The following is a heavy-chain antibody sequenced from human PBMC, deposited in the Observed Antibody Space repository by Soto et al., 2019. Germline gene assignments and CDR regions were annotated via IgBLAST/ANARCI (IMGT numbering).Heavy chain of an antibody. CDR1: GGSFSGYY. CDR2: INHSGST. J-gene: IGHJ4*02. Sequence: GTLSLTCAVYGGSFSGYYWSGIRRPPGKGLEWIGEINHSGSTNYNPSLKSRVTISVDTSKNQFSLKLSSVTAADTAVYYCAREGVMGYCSSTSCPGRNFDYWGQGTLVTVSS. D-gene: IGHD2-2*01. CDR3: AREGVMGYCSSTSCPGRNFDY. V-gene: IGHV4-34*01.